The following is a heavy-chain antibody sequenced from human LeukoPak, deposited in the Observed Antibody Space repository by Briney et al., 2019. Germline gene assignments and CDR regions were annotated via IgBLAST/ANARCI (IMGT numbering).Heavy chain of an antibody. CDR3: ARHPPGGGSLVFDY. D-gene: IGHD2-15*01. V-gene: IGHV4-59*08. CDR2: IYYSGST. CDR1: RGSISGSIRSYY. Sequence: PSETLSLTCTVSRGSISGSIRSYYWSWLRQPPGKGLEWIGYIYYSGSTNYNPSLKSRVTISVDTSKNQFSLKLSSVTAADTAVYYCARHPPGGGSLVFDYWGQGTLVTVSS. J-gene: IGHJ4*02.